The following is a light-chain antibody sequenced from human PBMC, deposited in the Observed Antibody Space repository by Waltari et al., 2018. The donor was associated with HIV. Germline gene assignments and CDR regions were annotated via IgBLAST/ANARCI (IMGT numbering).Light chain of an antibody. CDR1: QGISSY. Sequence: DIQLTQSPSFLSASVGDRVTITCRASQGISSYLAWYQQKPGKAPKLLIYSASTLQSGVPSRFSGRAAGTEFTLTISSLQPEDFATYYCQQLNSYPVPFTVGPGTKVDIK. V-gene: IGKV1-9*01. CDR3: QQLNSYPVPFT. J-gene: IGKJ3*01. CDR2: SAS.